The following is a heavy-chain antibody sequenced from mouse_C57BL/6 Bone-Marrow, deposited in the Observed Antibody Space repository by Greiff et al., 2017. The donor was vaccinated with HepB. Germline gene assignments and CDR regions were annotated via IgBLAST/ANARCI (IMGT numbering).Heavy chain of an antibody. CDR1: GYTFTSYW. CDR2: IHPNSGST. J-gene: IGHJ2*01. D-gene: IGHD1-1*01. V-gene: IGHV1-64*01. CDR3: ARYYEYYFDY. Sequence: QVQLQQPGAELLKPGASVKLSCKASGYTFTSYWMHWVKQRPGQGLEWIGMIHPNSGSTNYNEKFKSKATLTVDKSSSTAYMQLSSLTSEDSAVYYCARYYEYYFDYWGQGTTLTVSS.